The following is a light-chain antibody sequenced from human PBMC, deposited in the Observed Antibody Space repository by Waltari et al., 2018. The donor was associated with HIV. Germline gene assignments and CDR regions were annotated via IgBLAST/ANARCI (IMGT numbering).Light chain of an antibody. CDR2: DAS. V-gene: IGKV3-15*01. Sequence: IVMTQSPATLSVSPGERATLPCRASKSVSNKLAWYQQKPRQPPRLLMYDASTRVTGIPARFSGSGSGTDFTLTISSLQSGDFAIYYCQQYNNWLTFGGGTKVEIK. J-gene: IGKJ4*01. CDR1: KSVSNK. CDR3: QQYNNWLT.